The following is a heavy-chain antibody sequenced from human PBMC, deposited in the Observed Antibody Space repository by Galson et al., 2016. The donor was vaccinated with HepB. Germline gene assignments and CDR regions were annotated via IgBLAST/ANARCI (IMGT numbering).Heavy chain of an antibody. J-gene: IGHJ2*01. CDR3: ATRGGTYDSSGYYSNWYFDL. CDR1: GFTFDSYT. V-gene: IGHV3-21*01. CDR2: ISTSSSFI. D-gene: IGHD3-22*01. Sequence: SLRLSCAASGFTFDSYTMNWVRRAPGKGLEWVSSISTSSSFIYYADSVKGRFTISRDNAKNSLYLQMNSLRAEDTAVYYCATRGGTYDSSGYYSNWYFDLWGRGTLVTVSS.